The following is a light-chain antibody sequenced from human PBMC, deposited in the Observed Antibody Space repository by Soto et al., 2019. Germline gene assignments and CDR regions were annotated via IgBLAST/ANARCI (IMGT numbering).Light chain of an antibody. CDR1: QSVSSY. Sequence: EIVLTQSPATLSLSPGETATLSCRASQSVSSYLDWYQQKPGQAPRLLIYDASNRATGIPARFSGSGSGTDFTLTISSLEPEDFAVYYCQQRRSWPPLITFGPGTKVEIK. V-gene: IGKV3-11*01. CDR2: DAS. J-gene: IGKJ3*01. CDR3: QQRRSWPPLIT.